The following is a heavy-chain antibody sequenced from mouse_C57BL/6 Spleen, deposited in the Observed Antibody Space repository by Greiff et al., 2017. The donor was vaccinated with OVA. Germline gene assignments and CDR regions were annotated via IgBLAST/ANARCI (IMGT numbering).Heavy chain of an antibody. J-gene: IGHJ4*01. CDR2: IDPANGNT. V-gene: IGHV14-3*01. Sequence: VQLQQSVAELVRPGASVKLSCTASGFNIKNTYMHWVKQRPEQGLEWIGRIDPANGNTTYAPKFQGKATITADTSSITAYLQLSSLTSEDTAIYYCASGDGYYEDAMDYWGQGTSVTVSS. CDR1: GFNIKNTY. D-gene: IGHD2-3*01. CDR3: ASGDGYYEDAMDY.